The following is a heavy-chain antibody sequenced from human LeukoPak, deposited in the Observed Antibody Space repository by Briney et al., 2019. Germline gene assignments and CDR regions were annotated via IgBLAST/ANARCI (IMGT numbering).Heavy chain of an antibody. J-gene: IGHJ4*02. CDR3: ARNIAGIAAAGIDY. D-gene: IGHD6-13*01. CDR2: IYYSGST. CDR1: GASITSYY. V-gene: IGHV4-59*01. Sequence: PSETLSLTCTVSGASITSYYWSWIRQPPGKGLELIGYIYYSGSTNYNPSLKSRVTISADTSKNQFSLKLSSVTAADTAVYYCARNIAGIAAAGIDYWGQGTLVTVSS.